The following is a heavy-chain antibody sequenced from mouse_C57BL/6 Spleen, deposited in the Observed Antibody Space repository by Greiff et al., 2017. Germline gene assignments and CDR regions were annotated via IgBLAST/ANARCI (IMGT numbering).Heavy chain of an antibody. CDR3: ARRAVYAMDY. J-gene: IGHJ4*01. CDR2: INPGSGGT. CDR1: GYAFTNYL. D-gene: IGHD3-3*01. Sequence: LQESGAELVRPGNSVKVSCKASGYAFTNYLIEWVKQRPGQGLEWIGVINPGSGGTNYNEKVKGKATLTADKTSSTAYMQLSSLTSEDSAVYFRARRAVYAMDYWGQGTSVTVSS. V-gene: IGHV1-54*01.